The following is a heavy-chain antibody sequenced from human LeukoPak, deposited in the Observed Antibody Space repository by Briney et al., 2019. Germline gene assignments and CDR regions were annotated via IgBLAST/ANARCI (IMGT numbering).Heavy chain of an antibody. Sequence: GGSLRLSCAASGFTFSSYWMHWVRQAPGKGLVWVSRINSDGSSTSYADSVKGRFTISRDNAKNTLYLQVNSLRAEDTAVYYCASIYSSSWYFGAFDIWGQGTMVTVSS. CDR1: GFTFSSYW. CDR3: ASIYSSSWYFGAFDI. V-gene: IGHV3-74*01. D-gene: IGHD6-13*01. CDR2: INSDGSST. J-gene: IGHJ3*02.